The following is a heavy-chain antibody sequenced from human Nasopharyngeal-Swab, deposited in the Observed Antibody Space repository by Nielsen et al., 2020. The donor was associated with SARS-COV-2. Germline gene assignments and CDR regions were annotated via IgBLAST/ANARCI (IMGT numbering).Heavy chain of an antibody. CDR1: GYSFTSYW. Sequence: GGSLTLSCKVSGYSFTSYWIGWVRQLPGKGLEWMGIIYPGDSDTRYSPSFQGQVTISADKSISTAYLQWSSLKASDTAMYYCASAVGGYDPYYFDYWGQGTLVTVSS. CDR3: ASAVGGYDPYYFDY. CDR2: IYPGDSDT. J-gene: IGHJ4*02. D-gene: IGHD2-2*01. V-gene: IGHV5-51*01.